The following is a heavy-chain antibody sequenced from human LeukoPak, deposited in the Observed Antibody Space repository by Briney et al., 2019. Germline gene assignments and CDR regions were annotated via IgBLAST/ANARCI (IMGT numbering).Heavy chain of an antibody. CDR3: ARRTIQWNYYYYGMDV. D-gene: IGHD5-12*01. V-gene: IGHV1-8*02. Sequence: GASVKVSCKASGYTFTSYGISWVRQAPGQGLEWMGWMNPNSGNTGYAQKFQGRVTMTRNTSISTAYMELSSLRSEDTAVYYCARRTIQWNYYYYGMDVWGQGTTVTVSS. CDR1: GYTFTSYG. CDR2: MNPNSGNT. J-gene: IGHJ6*02.